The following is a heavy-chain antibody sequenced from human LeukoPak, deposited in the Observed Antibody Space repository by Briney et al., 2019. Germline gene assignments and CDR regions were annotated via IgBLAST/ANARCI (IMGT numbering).Heavy chain of an antibody. CDR3: ARAATYYYDSSYLDNWFGP. CDR1: GYTFTSYY. J-gene: IGHJ5*02. CDR2: INPSGGST. Sequence: GASVKVSCKASGYTFTSYYMHWVRQAPGQGLEWMGIINPSGGSTNYAQKFQGRVTITADESTSTAYMELSSLRSEDTAVYYCARAATYYYDSSYLDNWFGPWGQGTLVTVSS. D-gene: IGHD3-22*01. V-gene: IGHV1-46*01.